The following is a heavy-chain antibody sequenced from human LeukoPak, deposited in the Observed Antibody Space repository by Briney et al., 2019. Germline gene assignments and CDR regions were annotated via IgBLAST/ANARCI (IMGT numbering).Heavy chain of an antibody. Sequence: VASVKVSCKASGGTFSSYAISWVRQAPGQGLEWMGRIIPIFGTANYAQKFQGRVTITTDESTSTAYMELSSLRSEDTAVYYCARVDYGGNSAFDYWGQGTLVTVSS. CDR3: ARVDYGGNSAFDY. V-gene: IGHV1-69*05. CDR1: GGTFSSYA. D-gene: IGHD4-23*01. CDR2: IIPIFGTA. J-gene: IGHJ4*02.